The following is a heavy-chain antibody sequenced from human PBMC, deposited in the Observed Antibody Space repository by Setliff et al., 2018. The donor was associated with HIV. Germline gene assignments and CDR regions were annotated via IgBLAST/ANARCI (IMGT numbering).Heavy chain of an antibody. D-gene: IGHD6-19*01. V-gene: IGHV4-39*02. J-gene: IGHJ4*02. CDR2: ISYRGEN. CDR3: ARDSGWWQIDY. CDR1: GGSIYSRGFF. Sequence: LSLPCTVSGGSIYSRGFFWGWVRQPPGKGLEWIGSISYRGENHYNPSFMSRVAISADTSKNQYSLNLRSVTASDTAVYYCARDSGWWQIDYWGQGTLVTVSS.